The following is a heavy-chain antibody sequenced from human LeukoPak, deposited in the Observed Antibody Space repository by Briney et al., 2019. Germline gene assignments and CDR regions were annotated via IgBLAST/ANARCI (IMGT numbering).Heavy chain of an antibody. CDR3: VRVSRGY. CDR1: EFTFSAYA. Sequence: GGSLRLSCLVSEFTFSAYAMHWVRQAPGRGLEWVAFLSYDGDTEYYADSVKGRFTVSRDNSKSTLYLQMNDVRIGDTGIYYCVRVSRGYWSQGTLVTVSS. J-gene: IGHJ4*02. D-gene: IGHD3-22*01. V-gene: IGHV3-30-3*01. CDR2: LSYDGDTE.